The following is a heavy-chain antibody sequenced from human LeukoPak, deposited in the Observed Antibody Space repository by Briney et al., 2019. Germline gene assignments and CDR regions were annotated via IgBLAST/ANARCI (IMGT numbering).Heavy chain of an antibody. D-gene: IGHD1-26*01. V-gene: IGHV1-46*01. Sequence: ASVKVSCKASGYTFSSYYMHWVRQAPGQGLEWMGIINPSGGSTSYAQKFQGRVTMTRDTSTSTVYMELSSLRSEDTAVYYCARGRLTVGIGGGYRFWGQGTLVTVSS. CDR1: GYTFSSYY. CDR2: INPSGGST. J-gene: IGHJ4*02. CDR3: ARGRLTVGIGGGYRF.